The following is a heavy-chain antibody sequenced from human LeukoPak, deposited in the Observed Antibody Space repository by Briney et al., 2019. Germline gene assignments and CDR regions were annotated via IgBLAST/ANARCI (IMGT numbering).Heavy chain of an antibody. CDR3: ARVTYSYDSGSYYSGWLDP. V-gene: IGHV1-46*01. Sequence: ASVKVSCKASGYTFTTYFLHWVRQALGQGLEWMGITNPSGGSTTYAQKFQGRVTMTRDTSTSTVYMELSSLKFEDTAVYYCARVTYSYDSGSYYSGWLDPWGQGTLVTVSS. CDR2: TNPSGGST. CDR1: GYTFTTYF. D-gene: IGHD3-10*01. J-gene: IGHJ5*02.